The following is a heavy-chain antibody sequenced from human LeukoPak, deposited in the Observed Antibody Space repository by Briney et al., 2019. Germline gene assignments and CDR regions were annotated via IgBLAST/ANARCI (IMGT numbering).Heavy chain of an antibody. CDR1: GFTFSTYG. Sequence: GGSLRLSCAASGFTFSTYGMHWVRQAPGKGLEWVALVWSDGNGKFYADSVKGRFTISRDNSKNTLYLQMSSLRADDTAVYYCVRVLTVTFDSWGQGTLVTVSS. D-gene: IGHD4-17*01. J-gene: IGHJ4*02. CDR2: VWSDGNGK. V-gene: IGHV3-33*01. CDR3: VRVLTVTFDS.